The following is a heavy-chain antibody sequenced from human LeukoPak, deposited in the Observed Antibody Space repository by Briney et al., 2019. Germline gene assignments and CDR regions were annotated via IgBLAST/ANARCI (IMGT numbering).Heavy chain of an antibody. CDR1: VFTSSNYA. V-gene: IGHV3-23*01. J-gene: IGHJ3*02. CDR2: RSCSGEST. Sequence: GRSLRLSCAASVFTSSNYAMSWVRQAPGKGLDWGSRRSCSGESTYYVASVKGRSTISRDNSQNTLSMQMTRLRAEDTAVYYCALYCSGGDCYSIGGAFDIWGQGTMLTVSS. D-gene: IGHD2-15*01. CDR3: ALYCSGGDCYSIGGAFDI.